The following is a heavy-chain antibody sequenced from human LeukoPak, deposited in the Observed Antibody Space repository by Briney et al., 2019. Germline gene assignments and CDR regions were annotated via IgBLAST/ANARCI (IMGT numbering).Heavy chain of an antibody. V-gene: IGHV1-2*02. J-gene: IGHJ4*02. Sequence: ASVKVSCKASGYTFTVHYLHWVRQAPGQGPEWMGWFNPNSGDANYAQRFQGRVTMTRVTSISTAYMEMKGPTIDDTAVYYCARDKGSGMPPFDYWGQGTRVTVSS. D-gene: IGHD1-1*01. CDR1: GYTFTVHY. CDR3: ARDKGSGMPPFDY. CDR2: FNPNSGDA.